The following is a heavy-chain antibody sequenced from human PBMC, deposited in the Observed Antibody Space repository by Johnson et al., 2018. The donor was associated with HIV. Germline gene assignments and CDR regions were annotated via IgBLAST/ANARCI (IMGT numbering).Heavy chain of an antibody. CDR2: ISYDGSNK. D-gene: IGHD3-10*01. CDR3: ARELHYYGSGMTDAFDI. V-gene: IGHV3-30*03. CDR1: GFSFSNYG. J-gene: IGHJ3*02. Sequence: QVQLVESGGGLVKPGGSLRLSCEASGFSFSNYGMHWVRQAPGKGLEWVAVISYDGSNKYYADSVKGRFTIFRDNSKNSLYLQMNSLRAEDTAVYYCARELHYYGSGMTDAFDIWGQGTMVTVSS.